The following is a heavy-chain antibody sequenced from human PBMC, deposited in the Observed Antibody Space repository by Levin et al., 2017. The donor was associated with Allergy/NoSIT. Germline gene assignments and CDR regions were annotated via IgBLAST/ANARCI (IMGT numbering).Heavy chain of an antibody. Sequence: QAGGSLRLSCAASGFTFSSYAMSWVRQAPGKGLEWVSAISGSGGSTYYADSVKGRFTISRDNSKNTLYLQMNSLRAEDTAVYYCAKAAGPYYDFLRPPATDYWGQGTLVTVSS. CDR1: GFTFSSYA. D-gene: IGHD3-3*01. V-gene: IGHV3-23*01. J-gene: IGHJ4*02. CDR2: ISGSGGST. CDR3: AKAAGPYYDFLRPPATDY.